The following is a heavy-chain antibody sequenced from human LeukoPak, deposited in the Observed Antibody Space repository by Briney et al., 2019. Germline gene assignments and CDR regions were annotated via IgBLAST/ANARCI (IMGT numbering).Heavy chain of an antibody. J-gene: IGHJ4*02. CDR2: IIPILGIA. CDR3: ARGGVFGSGWFFDY. D-gene: IGHD6-19*01. Sequence: SVKVSCKASGYTFTSYGISWVRQAPGQGLEWMGRIIPILGIANYAQKFQGRVTITADKSTSTAYMELSSLRSEDTAVYYCARGGVFGSGWFFDYWGQGTLVTVSS. CDR1: GYTFTSYG. V-gene: IGHV1-69*04.